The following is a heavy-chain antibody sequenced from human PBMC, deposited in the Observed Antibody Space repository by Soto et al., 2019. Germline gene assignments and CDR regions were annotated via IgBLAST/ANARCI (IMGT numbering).Heavy chain of an antibody. CDR3: ARENAQWLAHYYYYGMDV. Sequence: SQTLSLTCAISGDSVSSNSAAWNWIRQSPSRGLEWLGRTYYRSKWYNDYAVSVKSRITINPDTSKNQFSLQLNSVTPEDTAVYHCARENAQWLAHYYYYGMDVWGQGTTVTVSS. J-gene: IGHJ6*02. CDR1: GDSVSSNSAA. D-gene: IGHD6-19*01. V-gene: IGHV6-1*01. CDR2: TYYRSKWYN.